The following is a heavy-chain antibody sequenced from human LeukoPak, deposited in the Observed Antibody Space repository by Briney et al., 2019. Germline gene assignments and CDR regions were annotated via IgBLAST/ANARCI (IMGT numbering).Heavy chain of an antibody. CDR2: ITTNGGNN. J-gene: IGHJ3*01. Sequence: GGSLTLSCSASGFTFSSFAMHWVRQAPGKGLECVSLITTNGGNNNYADSVKGRFTISRDDSKNTLSLQMNSLRPEDTAMYFCVKDLTGRWAFDVWGQGTMVTVSS. CDR1: GFTFSSFA. D-gene: IGHD7-27*01. CDR3: VKDLTGRWAFDV. V-gene: IGHV3-64D*09.